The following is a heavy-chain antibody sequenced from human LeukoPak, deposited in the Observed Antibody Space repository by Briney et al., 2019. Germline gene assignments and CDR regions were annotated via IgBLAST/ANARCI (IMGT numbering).Heavy chain of an antibody. V-gene: IGHV4-34*01. D-gene: IGHD2-15*01. CDR2: INHSGST. CDR1: GGSFSGYY. J-gene: IGHJ6*03. CDR3: ARGRYCSGGSCYGHYYYMDV. Sequence: SETLSLTCAVYGGSFSGYYWSWIRQPPGKGLEWIGEINHSGSTNYNPSLESRVTISVDTSKNQFSLKLSSVTAADTAVYYCARGRYCSGGSCYGHYYYMDVWGKGTTVTVSS.